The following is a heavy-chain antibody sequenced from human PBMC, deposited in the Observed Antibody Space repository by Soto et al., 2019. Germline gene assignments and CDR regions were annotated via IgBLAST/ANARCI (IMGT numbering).Heavy chain of an antibody. CDR1: GFTFSSYP. CDR3: ARDPLVGATDYFGW. J-gene: IGHJ4*02. D-gene: IGHD1-26*01. V-gene: IGHV3-30-3*01. CDR2: ISYDATTK. Sequence: QVQLVESGGGVVQPGRSLRLSCAASGFTFSSYPLHWVRQAPGKGLEWVAVISYDATTKYHADSVKARFTISRDNSKNTLYLQMNSLRDEGTAVYYCARDPLVGATDYFGWWGQGTLVTVSA.